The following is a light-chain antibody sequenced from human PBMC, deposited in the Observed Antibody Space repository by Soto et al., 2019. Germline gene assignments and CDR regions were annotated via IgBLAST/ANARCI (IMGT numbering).Light chain of an antibody. J-gene: IGKJ5*01. V-gene: IGKV1-33*01. CDR2: DAS. CDR3: QQYENLPT. CDR1: QNIDNY. Sequence: DIQLTQSPSSVSASVVDIVTITFLASQNIDNYLNWYQQKPGRAPKLLIYDASNLEAGVPSRFRGSGSGTDFTFTISRLQTEDIATYYCQQYENLPTFGEGTRLDI.